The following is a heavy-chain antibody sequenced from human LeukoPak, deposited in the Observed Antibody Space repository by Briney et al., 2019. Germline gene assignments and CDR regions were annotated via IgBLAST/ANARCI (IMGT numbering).Heavy chain of an antibody. CDR3: ARVLVEWLSDYYYYYGMDV. CDR1: GGSISSGGYY. V-gene: IGHV4-30-4*08. CDR2: IYYSGNT. J-gene: IGHJ6*02. D-gene: IGHD3-3*01. Sequence: PSQTLSLTCTVSGGSISSGGYYWSWIRQPPGKGLEWIGYIYYSGNTYYNPSLKSRVTMSIDTSKNQFSLKLSSVTVEDTAVYYCARVLVEWLSDYYYYYGMDVWGQGTTVTVSS.